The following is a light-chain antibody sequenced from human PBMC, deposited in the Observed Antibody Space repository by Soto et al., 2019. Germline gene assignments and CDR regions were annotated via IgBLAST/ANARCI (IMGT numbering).Light chain of an antibody. V-gene: IGLV2-18*01. J-gene: IGLJ1*01. CDR2: EAS. Sequence: QSALTQPPSVSGSPGQSATISCTGTSTDFVTYNRVSWYQQPPGTAPKLIVYEASNRPSGVPDRFSGSKSGNTASLTISGLQAADEADYYCSLYTSENTYVFGTGTKVTVL. CDR3: SLYTSENTYV. CDR1: STDFVTYNR.